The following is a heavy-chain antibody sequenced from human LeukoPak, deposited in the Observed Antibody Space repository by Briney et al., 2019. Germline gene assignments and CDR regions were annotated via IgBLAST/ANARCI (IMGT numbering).Heavy chain of an antibody. CDR1: GGSISGRF. J-gene: IGHJ5*01. CDR2: INTSGST. CDR3: ARGLSSDYDFNWFDS. D-gene: IGHD3-3*01. Sequence: SETLSLTCTVSGGSISGRFWTWIRQPAGKGLEWIGRINTSGSTRYSPSLNSRVTMSVDTSKRQFSLNLRSVTAADTAVYYCARGLSSDYDFNWFDSWGRGTLVTVSS. V-gene: IGHV4-4*07.